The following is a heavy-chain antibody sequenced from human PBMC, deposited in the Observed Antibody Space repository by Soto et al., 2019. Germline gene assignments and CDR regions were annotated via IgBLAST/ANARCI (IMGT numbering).Heavy chain of an antibody. D-gene: IGHD1-26*01. CDR2: SNSDGSVT. CDR1: GFTFSRYW. V-gene: IGHV3-74*01. Sequence: EVQLVESGGGLVQPGGSLRLSCAASGFTFSRYWIHWVRQAPGKGLVWVARSNSDGSVTRYADSVKGRFTISRDNAKNTVYLEMNSLRAEDTAVYYCASMYSGSAYYGMDVWGHGTTVTVSS. CDR3: ASMYSGSAYYGMDV. J-gene: IGHJ6*02.